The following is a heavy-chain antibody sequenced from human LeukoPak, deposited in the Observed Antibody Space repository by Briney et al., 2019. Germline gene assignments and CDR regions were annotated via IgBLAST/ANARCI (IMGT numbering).Heavy chain of an antibody. CDR3: ARDSDSGYGPFAS. J-gene: IGHJ4*02. V-gene: IGHV3-53*01. Sequence: GGSLRLSCAASGFTVSNNYMSWVRQAPGKGLEWVSVIHSGGTTNYADSVQGRFTLSRDNSKTTVYLHMNSLRAEDTAVYYCARDSDSGYGPFASWGQGTLVTVSS. D-gene: IGHD5-12*01. CDR1: GFTVSNNY. CDR2: IHSGGTT.